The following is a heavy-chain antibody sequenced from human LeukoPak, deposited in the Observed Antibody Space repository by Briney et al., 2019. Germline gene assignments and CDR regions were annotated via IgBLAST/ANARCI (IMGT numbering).Heavy chain of an antibody. V-gene: IGHV1-18*01. CDR2: ISAYNGNT. Sequence: ASVKVSCKASGYSFTNYAMNWVRQAPGQGLEWMGWISAYNGNTNYAQKLQGRVTMTTDTSTSTAYMELRSLRSDDTAVYYCARDPWPMVVRGVIITGWFDPWGQGTLVTVSS. CDR1: GYSFTNYA. CDR3: ARDPWPMVVRGVIITGWFDP. D-gene: IGHD3-10*01. J-gene: IGHJ5*02.